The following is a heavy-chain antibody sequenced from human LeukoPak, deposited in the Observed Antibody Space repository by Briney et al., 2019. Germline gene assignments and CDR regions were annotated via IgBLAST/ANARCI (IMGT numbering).Heavy chain of an antibody. CDR1: GGSISSGGYY. J-gene: IGHJ3*02. D-gene: IGHD3-16*01. CDR3: ARGGQARGEGYPFDI. Sequence: SETLSLTCTVSGGSISSGGYYWSWIRQHPGKGLEWIGYIYYSGSTYYNPSLKSRVTISVDTSKNQFSLKLSSVTAADTAVYYWARGGQARGEGYPFDIWGQGTMVTVSS. V-gene: IGHV4-31*03. CDR2: IYYSGST.